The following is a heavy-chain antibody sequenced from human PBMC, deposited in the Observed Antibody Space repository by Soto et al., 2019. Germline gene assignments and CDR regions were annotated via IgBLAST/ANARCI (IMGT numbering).Heavy chain of an antibody. J-gene: IGHJ4*02. CDR3: ARDLRDYYDSSGYYY. D-gene: IGHD3-22*01. CDR1: GFTVSSNY. V-gene: IGHV3-53*01. CDR2: IYSGGST. Sequence: EVQLVESGGGLIQPGGSLRLSCAASGFTVSSNYMSWFRQAPGRGLEWVSVIYSGGSTYYADSVKGRFTISRDNSKNTLYLQMNSLRAEDTAVYYCARDLRDYYDSSGYYYWGQGTLVTVSS.